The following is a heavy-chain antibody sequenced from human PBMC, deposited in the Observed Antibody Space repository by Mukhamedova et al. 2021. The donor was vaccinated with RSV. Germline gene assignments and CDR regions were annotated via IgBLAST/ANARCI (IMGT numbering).Heavy chain of an antibody. Sequence: VRQMPGKGLEYMGIIYPGDSDTRYSPSFQGQVTISADKSISTAYLQWSNLRASDTAMYFCAKTSGYNTHNWFDPWGQGTLVTVSS. D-gene: IGHD5-24*01. CDR2: IYPGDSDT. CDR3: AKTSGYNTHNWFDP. V-gene: IGHV5-51*01. J-gene: IGHJ5*02.